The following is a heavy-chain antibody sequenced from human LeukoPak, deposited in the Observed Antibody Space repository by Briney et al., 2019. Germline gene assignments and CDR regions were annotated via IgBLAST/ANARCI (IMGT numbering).Heavy chain of an antibody. Sequence: ASVKVSCKASGGTFSSYAISWVRQAPGQGLEWMGGIIPIFGTANYAQKFQGRVTITTDESTSTAYMELSSLRAEDTAVYYCAKARLIGTMVRGVPIGEFDYWGQGTLVTVSS. CDR2: IIPIFGTA. J-gene: IGHJ4*02. D-gene: IGHD3-10*01. V-gene: IGHV1-69*05. CDR1: GGTFSSYA. CDR3: AKARLIGTMVRGVPIGEFDY.